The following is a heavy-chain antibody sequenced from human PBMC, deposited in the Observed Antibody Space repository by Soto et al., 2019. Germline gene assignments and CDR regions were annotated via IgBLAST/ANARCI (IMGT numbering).Heavy chain of an antibody. CDR2: ISYDGSNK. CDR1: GFTFSSYA. CDR3: ARTVLAGTWSLYFDY. D-gene: IGHD3-3*02. V-gene: IGHV3-30-3*01. J-gene: IGHJ4*02. Sequence: AGGSLRLSCAASGFTFSSYAMHWVRQAPGKGMEWVAVISYDGSNKYYADSVKGRFTISRDNSKNTLYLQMNSLRAEDTAVYYCARTVLAGTWSLYFDYWGQGTLVTVSS.